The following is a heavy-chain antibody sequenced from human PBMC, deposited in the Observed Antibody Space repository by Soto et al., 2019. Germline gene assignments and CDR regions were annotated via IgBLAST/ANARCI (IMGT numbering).Heavy chain of an antibody. CDR1: GFTFSSYA. D-gene: IGHD6-13*01. CDR3: ARDRSRIAAAGNWFDH. Sequence: XGSLRLSCAASGFTFSSYAMHWVRQAPGKGLEWVAVISYDGSNKYYADSVKGRFTISRDNSKNTLYLQMNSLRAEDTAVYYCARDRSRIAAAGNWFDHWGQGSLVTVSS. J-gene: IGHJ5*02. CDR2: ISYDGSNK. V-gene: IGHV3-30-3*01.